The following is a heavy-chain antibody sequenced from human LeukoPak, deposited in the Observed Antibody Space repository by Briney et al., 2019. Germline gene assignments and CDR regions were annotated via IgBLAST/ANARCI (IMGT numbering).Heavy chain of an antibody. CDR3: ARETGATIDY. CDR1: GYTFTGYY. Sequence: SLNVSCTASGYTFTGYYMDWGRQGPGQGLGWMGWINPDSGGTNYAQTFQGRVTMTRDTSISTAYMELSRLRSDDAAVYYCARETGATIDYWGQGTLVTVSS. V-gene: IGHV1-2*02. D-gene: IGHD1-26*01. CDR2: INPDSGGT. J-gene: IGHJ4*02.